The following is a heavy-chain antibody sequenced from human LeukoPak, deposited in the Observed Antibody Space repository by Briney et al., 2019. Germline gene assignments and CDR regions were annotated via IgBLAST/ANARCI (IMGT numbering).Heavy chain of an antibody. Sequence: GGSLRLSCAASGFTVSSNYMSWVRQAPGKGLEWVSVIYSGGSTYYADSVKGRFTISRDNSKNTLYLQMNSLRAEDTAVYYCARLSWPTGQDVWGQGTTVTVSS. D-gene: IGHD1-14*01. CDR2: IYSGGST. J-gene: IGHJ6*02. CDR1: GFTVSSNY. CDR3: ARLSWPTGQDV. V-gene: IGHV3-53*01.